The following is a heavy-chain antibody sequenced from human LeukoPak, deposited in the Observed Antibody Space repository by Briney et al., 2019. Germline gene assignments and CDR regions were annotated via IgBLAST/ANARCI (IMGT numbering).Heavy chain of an antibody. CDR2: FGRSGTT. Sequence: GGSLRLSCAASGFTFSSYAMAWVRQAPGKGLEWVSTFGRSGTTYYADPVKGRSTISRDNSKNTLYLQMNNLVAEDTAIYYCARAGPYYFDYWGQGTLVTVSS. CDR3: ARAGPYYFDY. V-gene: IGHV3-23*01. CDR1: GFTFSSYA. J-gene: IGHJ4*02.